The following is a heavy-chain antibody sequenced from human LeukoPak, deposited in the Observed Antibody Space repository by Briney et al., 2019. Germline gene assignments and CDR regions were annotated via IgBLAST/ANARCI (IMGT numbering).Heavy chain of an antibody. V-gene: IGHV3-23*01. CDR2: ISGSGGST. CDR1: GFTFSSYA. Sequence: PGGSLRLSCAASGFTFSSYAMSWGRQAPGKGLEWVSAISGSGGSTYYADSVKGRFTISRDNSKNTLYLQMNRLRAEDTAVYYCAKDYATGPPSYYRGYWGQGTLVTVSS. J-gene: IGHJ4*02. D-gene: IGHD3-10*01. CDR3: AKDYATGPPSYYRGY.